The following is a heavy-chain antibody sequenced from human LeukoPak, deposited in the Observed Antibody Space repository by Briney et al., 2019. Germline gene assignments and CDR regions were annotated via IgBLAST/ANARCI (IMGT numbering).Heavy chain of an antibody. CDR1: GDSITSTSYY. D-gene: IGHD3-10*01. Sequence: PSETLSLTCSVSGDSITSTSYYWGWIRQPPEKGLEWIGSVYYTGGTYYSPSLKSRVTISVDTSKNQFSLKLSSVTAADTAVYYCARVMVRGVPATYYFDYWGQGTLVTVSS. J-gene: IGHJ4*02. V-gene: IGHV4-39*01. CDR3: ARVMVRGVPATYYFDY. CDR2: VYYTGGT.